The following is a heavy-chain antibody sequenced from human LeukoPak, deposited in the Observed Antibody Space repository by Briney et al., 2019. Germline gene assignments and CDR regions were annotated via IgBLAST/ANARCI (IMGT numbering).Heavy chain of an antibody. V-gene: IGHV4-39*01. CDR3: ARIHPANWNPFNWFDP. J-gene: IGHJ5*02. CDR2: IYYSGST. Sequence: SETLSLTCSVSGGSISSSSYYWGWIRQPPGKGLEWIGTIYYSGSTFYKPSLTSRVTISVDTSKNQFSLKLSSVTAADTAIYYCARIHPANWNPFNWFDPWGQGTLVTVSS. CDR1: GGSISSSSYY. D-gene: IGHD1-1*01.